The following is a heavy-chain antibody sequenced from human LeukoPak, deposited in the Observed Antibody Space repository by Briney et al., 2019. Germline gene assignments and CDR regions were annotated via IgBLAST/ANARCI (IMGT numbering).Heavy chain of an antibody. CDR3: ARDRYYYDSSGYYPLDY. CDR1: GGSISSYY. CDR2: ICTSGST. V-gene: IGHV4-4*07. D-gene: IGHD3-22*01. J-gene: IGHJ4*02. Sequence: SETLSLTCTVSGGSISSYYWSWIRQPAGKGLEWIGRICTSGSTNYNPSLKSRVTMSVDTSKNQFSLKLSSVTAADTAVYYCARDRYYYDSSGYYPLDYWGQGTLVTVSS.